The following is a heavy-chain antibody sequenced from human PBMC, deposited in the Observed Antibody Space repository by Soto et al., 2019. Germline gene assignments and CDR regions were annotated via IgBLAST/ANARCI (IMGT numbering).Heavy chain of an antibody. D-gene: IGHD4-17*01. CDR3: ARGDPLATVTNWFDP. CDR2: IIPIFGTA. V-gene: IGHV1-69*13. Sequence: SVKVSCKASGGTFSSYAISWLRQAPGQGLEWMGGIIPIFGTANYAQKFQGRVTITADESTSTAYMELSSLRSEDTAVYYCARGDPLATVTNWFDPWGQGTLVTVSS. J-gene: IGHJ5*02. CDR1: GGTFSSYA.